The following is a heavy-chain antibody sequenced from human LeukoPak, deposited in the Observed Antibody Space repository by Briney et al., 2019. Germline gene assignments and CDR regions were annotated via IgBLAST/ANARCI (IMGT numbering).Heavy chain of an antibody. D-gene: IGHD1-7*01. CDR2: ISYDGGNK. CDR1: GFTFSSYA. Sequence: PGGSLRLSCAAPGFTFSSYAMHWVRQAPGKGLEWVAVISYDGGNKYYADSVKGRFTISRDNSKNTMYMQMNSLRAEDTAVYYCARAGGGPTTLYWYFDIWGRGTLVTASS. J-gene: IGHJ2*01. V-gene: IGHV3-30*04. CDR3: ARAGGGPTTLYWYFDI.